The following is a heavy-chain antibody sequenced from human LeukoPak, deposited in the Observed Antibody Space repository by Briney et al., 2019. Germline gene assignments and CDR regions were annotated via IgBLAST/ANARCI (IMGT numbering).Heavy chain of an antibody. V-gene: IGHV3-48*03. J-gene: IGHJ4*02. CDR3: ASFVFGVVISLDY. CDR1: GFTFSSYE. D-gene: IGHD3-3*01. Sequence: GGSLRLSCAASGFTFSSYEMNWVRQAPGKGLEWVSYISSSGSTIYYADSVKGRFTISRDNAENSLYLQMNSLRAEDTAVYYCASFVFGVVISLDYWGQGTLVIVSS. CDR2: ISSSGSTI.